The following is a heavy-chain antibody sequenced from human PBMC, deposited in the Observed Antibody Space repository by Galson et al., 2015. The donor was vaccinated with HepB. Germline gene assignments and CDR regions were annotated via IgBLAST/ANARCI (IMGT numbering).Heavy chain of an antibody. CDR2: IDRDGSSA. J-gene: IGHJ4*02. CDR1: GFTFSNNW. V-gene: IGHV3-74*01. Sequence: SLRLSCAASGFTFSNNWMHWVRQAPGEGLVWVSSIDRDGSSATYADSVKGRFTISRDNTKDTLYLQMNSLRAEDTAVYYCAKLCGGDCFYSTDYWGQGTLVTVSS. CDR3: AKLCGGDCFYSTDY. D-gene: IGHD2-21*02.